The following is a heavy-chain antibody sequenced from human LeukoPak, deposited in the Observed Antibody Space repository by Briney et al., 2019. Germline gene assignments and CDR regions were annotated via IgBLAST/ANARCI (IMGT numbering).Heavy chain of an antibody. Sequence: PSETLSLTCTVVGDSISRFWGSWIRQPPGTGLEWIGWIHKSGSTKYHPSFKSRVAMSVDTSKNQFSLKLTSVSAADSAMYYCARDLELERDRWDYFESWGQGTLVTVSS. CDR1: GDSISRFW. CDR2: IHKSGST. J-gene: IGHJ4*02. V-gene: IGHV4-59*01. D-gene: IGHD1-1*01. CDR3: ARDLELERDRWDYFES.